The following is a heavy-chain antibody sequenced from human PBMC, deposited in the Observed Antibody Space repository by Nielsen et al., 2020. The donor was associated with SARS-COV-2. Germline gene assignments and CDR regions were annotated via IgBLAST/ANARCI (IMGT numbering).Heavy chain of an antibody. J-gene: IGHJ4*02. CDR2: INPKSGGT. V-gene: IGHV1-18*01. D-gene: IGHD4-17*01. CDR1: GYTFTSYD. Sequence: ASVKVSCKASGYTFTSYDINWVRQAPGQGLEWMGRINPKSGGTNYAQKLQGRVTMTTDTSTSTAYMDLRSLRSDDTAVYYCARSLQGDYAEFWGQGTLVTVSS. CDR3: ARSLQGDYAEF.